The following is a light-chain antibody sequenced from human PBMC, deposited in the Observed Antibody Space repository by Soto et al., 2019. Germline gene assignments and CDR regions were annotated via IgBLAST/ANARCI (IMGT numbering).Light chain of an antibody. Sequence: EIVLTQSPFTLSFSPVERSTLSFIASQSVGSDYLAWYQQKPGQAPRILIFGASGRATGIPDRFSGSGSGTDFTLTISRLEPEDFAVYYCQQYGSLSWTFGQGTKV. J-gene: IGKJ1*01. CDR1: QSVGSDY. CDR3: QQYGSLSWT. V-gene: IGKV3-20*01. CDR2: GAS.